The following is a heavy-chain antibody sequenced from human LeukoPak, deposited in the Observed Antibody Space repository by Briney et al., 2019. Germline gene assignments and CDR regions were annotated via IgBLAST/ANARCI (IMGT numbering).Heavy chain of an antibody. Sequence: PSETLSLTCTVSGGSISSSSYYWGWIRQPPGKGLEWIGSIYYSGSTYYNPSLKSRVTISVDTSKNQFSLKLSSVTAADTAVYYCARVRGYNYYFDYWGQGTLVTVSS. D-gene: IGHD5-24*01. CDR3: ARVRGYNYYFDY. J-gene: IGHJ4*02. CDR2: IYYSGST. CDR1: GGSISSSSYY. V-gene: IGHV4-39*07.